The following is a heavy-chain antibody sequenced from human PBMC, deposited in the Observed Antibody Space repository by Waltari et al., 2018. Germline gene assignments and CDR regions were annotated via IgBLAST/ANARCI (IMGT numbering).Heavy chain of an antibody. CDR3: ARDPITIFGVVIIAPYLDY. D-gene: IGHD3-3*01. V-gene: IGHV1-18*01. CDR2: ISAYNGNT. Sequence: SGYTFTSYGISWVRQDPGQGIEWMGWISAYNGNTNYAQKLQGRVTMTTDTSTSTAYMELRSLRSDDTAVYYCARDPITIFGVVIIAPYLDYWGQGTLVTVSS. J-gene: IGHJ4*02. CDR1: GYTFTSYG.